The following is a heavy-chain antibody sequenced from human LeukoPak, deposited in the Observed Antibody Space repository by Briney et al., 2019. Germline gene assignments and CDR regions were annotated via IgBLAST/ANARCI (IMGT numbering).Heavy chain of an antibody. Sequence: ETLSLTCTVSGGSISSSSYYWGWVRQPPGKGLEWIGYIYYSGSTNYNPSLKSRVTISVDTSKNQFSLKVSSVTAADTAVYYCARDFKYYQDYWGQGTLVTVSS. D-gene: IGHD2-2*01. CDR2: IYYSGST. CDR1: GGSISSSSYY. CDR3: ARDFKYYQDY. V-gene: IGHV4-61*05. J-gene: IGHJ4*02.